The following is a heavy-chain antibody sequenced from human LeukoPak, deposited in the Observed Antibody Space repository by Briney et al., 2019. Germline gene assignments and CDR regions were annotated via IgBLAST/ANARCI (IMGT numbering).Heavy chain of an antibody. CDR1: GFTFSSYW. V-gene: IGHV3-74*01. CDR3: AREARDVSYYDFWSGYLRNYYYYYMDV. J-gene: IGHJ6*03. Sequence: GGSLRLSCAASGFTFSSYWMHWVRQAPGKGLVWVSRINSDGSSTSYADSVKGRFTISRDNAKNTLYLQMNSLRAEDTAVYYCAREARDVSYYDFWSGYLRNYYYYYMDVWGKGTTVTVSS. CDR2: INSDGSST. D-gene: IGHD3-3*01.